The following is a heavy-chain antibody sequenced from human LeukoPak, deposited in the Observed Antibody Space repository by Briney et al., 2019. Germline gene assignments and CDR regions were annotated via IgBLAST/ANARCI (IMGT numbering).Heavy chain of an antibody. CDR1: GYTFTDYD. V-gene: IGHV1-18*01. CDR2: VSPYNGNT. D-gene: IGHD3-16*01. J-gene: IGHJ4*02. Sequence: ASVKVSCKTSGYTFTDYDITWVRQAPGQGLEWMGRVSPYNGNTYYSQRFQGRVTISKDTSTGTAYMDLRNMRDDDTAMYYCARVRYRLAETYIDYWGQGTLVTVSS. CDR3: ARVRYRLAETYIDY.